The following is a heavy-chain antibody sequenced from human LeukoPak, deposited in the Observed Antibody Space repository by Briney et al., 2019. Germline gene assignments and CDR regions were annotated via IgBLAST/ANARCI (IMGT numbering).Heavy chain of an antibody. V-gene: IGHV1-8*01. D-gene: IGHD2-15*01. CDR1: GYTFTNYD. Sequence: GASVRVSCKASGYTFTNYDINWVRQATGQGLEWMGWMNPYSGNTGYAQKFQGRVTMTRNTSINTAYIELSSLESEDTAVYYCARVPAARDFGYWGQRTPVIVSS. CDR3: ARVPAARDFGY. CDR2: MNPYSGNT. J-gene: IGHJ4*02.